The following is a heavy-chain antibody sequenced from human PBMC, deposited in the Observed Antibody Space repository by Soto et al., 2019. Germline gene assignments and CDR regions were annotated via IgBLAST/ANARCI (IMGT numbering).Heavy chain of an antibody. Sequence: ASVKVSCKASGYTFTSYGISWVRQAPGQGLEWMGWISAYNGNTNYAQKLQGRVTMTTDTSTSTAYMELRSLRSDDTAVYYCAGEGLRYFDWLLSTYYGMDVWGQ. J-gene: IGHJ6*02. CDR3: AGEGLRYFDWLLSTYYGMDV. V-gene: IGHV1-18*01. CDR1: GYTFTSYG. CDR2: ISAYNGNT. D-gene: IGHD3-9*01.